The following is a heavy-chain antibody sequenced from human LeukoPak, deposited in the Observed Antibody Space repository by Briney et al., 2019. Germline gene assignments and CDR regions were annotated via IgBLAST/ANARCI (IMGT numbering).Heavy chain of an antibody. D-gene: IGHD6-13*01. V-gene: IGHV4-34*01. CDR3: ARGRSGPPSHIAAAGTYYYYGMDV. CDR1: GASFSGYY. Sequence: SETLSLTFAVYGASFSGYYWSWVSQPPGNGLEWIGEINHSGSTNYNPSLKSRVTISVDPSKNQFSLKLSSVTAADTAVYYCARGRSGPPSHIAAAGTYYYYGMDVWGQGTTVSVSS. J-gene: IGHJ6*02. CDR2: INHSGST.